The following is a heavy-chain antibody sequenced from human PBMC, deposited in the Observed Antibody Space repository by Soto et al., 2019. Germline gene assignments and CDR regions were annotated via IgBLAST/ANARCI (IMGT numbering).Heavy chain of an antibody. D-gene: IGHD6-13*01. CDR1: GGSISSSTYY. CDR3: ARLRSSWYDRPIDY. J-gene: IGHJ4*02. CDR2: IYYSGST. V-gene: IGHV4-39*01. Sequence: SETLSLTCTVSGGSISSSTYYWGWIRQPPGKGLEWIGSIYYSGSTYNSPSLKSRFTISVDTSKNQFSLKVSSVTAADTAVYYCARLRSSWYDRPIDYWGQGTLVTVSS.